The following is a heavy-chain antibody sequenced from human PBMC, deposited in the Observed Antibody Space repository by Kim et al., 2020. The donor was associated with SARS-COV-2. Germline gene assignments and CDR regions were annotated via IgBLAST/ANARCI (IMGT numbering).Heavy chain of an antibody. Sequence: YYSTFLKTRPTISKDTSKNQVVLTMTNMDPVDTATYYCARTRRDGYNFDYWGQGTLVTVSS. CDR3: ARTRRDGYNFDY. V-gene: IGHV2-70*01. D-gene: IGHD5-12*01. J-gene: IGHJ4*02.